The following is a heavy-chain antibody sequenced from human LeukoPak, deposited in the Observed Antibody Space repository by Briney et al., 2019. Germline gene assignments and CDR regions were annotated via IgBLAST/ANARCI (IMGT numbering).Heavy chain of an antibody. CDR3: ARLASYADFDY. D-gene: IGHD4-17*01. CDR2: INSDGSST. CDR1: GFTFSNYW. V-gene: IGHV3-74*01. J-gene: IGHJ4*02. Sequence: GGSLRLSCAASGFTFSNYWMHWVRQAPGKGLVWVSHINSDGSSTNYADSVKGRFTISRDNAKNTLYLQMNSLRAEDTAVYYCARLASYADFDYWGQGTLVTVSS.